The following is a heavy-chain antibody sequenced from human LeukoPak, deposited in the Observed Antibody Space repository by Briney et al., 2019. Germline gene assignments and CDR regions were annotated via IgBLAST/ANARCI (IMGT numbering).Heavy chain of an antibody. V-gene: IGHV4-39*01. J-gene: IGHJ5*02. CDR1: GGSISSSSYY. CDR3: ARQPGAGWFDP. Sequence: SETLSLTCTVSGGSISSSSYYWGWIRQPPGKGLEWIGSIYYSGSTYYNPSLKSRVTISVDTSKNQFSLKLSSVTAADTAVYYCARQPGAGWFDPWGQGTLVTVSS. D-gene: IGHD3-10*01. CDR2: IYYSGST.